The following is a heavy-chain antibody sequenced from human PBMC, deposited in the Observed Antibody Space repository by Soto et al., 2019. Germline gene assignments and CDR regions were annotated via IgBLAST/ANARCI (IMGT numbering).Heavy chain of an antibody. CDR1: GYTFTGYY. J-gene: IGHJ4*02. V-gene: IGHV1-2*04. Sequence: ASVKVSCKASGYTFTGYYMHWVRQAPGQGLEWMGWINPNSGGTNYAQKFQGWVTMTRATSISTAYMELSRLRSDDTAVYYCATDRHYYFDYWGQGTLVTVSS. CDR2: INPNSGGT. CDR3: ATDRHYYFDY.